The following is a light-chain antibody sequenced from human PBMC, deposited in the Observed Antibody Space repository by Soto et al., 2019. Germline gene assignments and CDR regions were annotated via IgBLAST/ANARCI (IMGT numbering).Light chain of an antibody. CDR3: QQYDDWLRLT. CDR1: QSVNIY. CDR2: GAS. J-gene: IGKJ4*01. V-gene: IGKV3D-15*01. Sequence: EIVMTRYPASLSVSAWERAPECCWASQSVNIYLAWYQQKPGQAPRLLIFGASSRATGIPARFSGSGSGTEFNLTISSLQSEDFAVYFCQQYDDWLRLTLGGGTKVDIK.